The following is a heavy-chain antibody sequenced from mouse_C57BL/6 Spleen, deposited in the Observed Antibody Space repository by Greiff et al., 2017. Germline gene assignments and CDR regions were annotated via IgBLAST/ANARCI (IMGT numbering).Heavy chain of an antibody. V-gene: IGHV5-4*03. Sequence: EVKLVESGGGLVKPGGSLKLSCAASGFTFSSYAMSWVRQTPEKSLEWVATISDGGSYTYYPDNVKGRFTISRANAKNNLYLQMSHLKSEDTAMYYCAMEIPLFITTGGFSYWGQGTLVTVSA. CDR3: AMEIPLFITTGGFSY. CDR2: ISDGGSYT. J-gene: IGHJ3*01. D-gene: IGHD1-1*01. CDR1: GFTFSSYA.